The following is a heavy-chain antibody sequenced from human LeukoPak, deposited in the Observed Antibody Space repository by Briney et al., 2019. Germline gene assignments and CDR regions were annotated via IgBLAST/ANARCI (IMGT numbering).Heavy chain of an antibody. V-gene: IGHV4-61*02. J-gene: IGHJ4*02. Sequence: PSETLSLTCTVSGGSISSGSYYWSWIRQPAGKGLAWIGRIYTSGSTNYNPSLKSRVTISVDTSKNQFSLKLSSVTAADTAVYYCAREVAYDSSGYYYNYWGQGTLVTVSS. CDR2: IYTSGST. CDR3: AREVAYDSSGYYYNY. D-gene: IGHD3-22*01. CDR1: GGSISSGSYY.